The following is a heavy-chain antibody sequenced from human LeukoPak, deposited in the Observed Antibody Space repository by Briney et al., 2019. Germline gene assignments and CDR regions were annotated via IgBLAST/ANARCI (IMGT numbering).Heavy chain of an antibody. CDR1: GFTFSSYA. V-gene: IGHV3-23*01. CDR3: AKNRYSYGGEFDY. Sequence: PGGSLRLSCAASGFTFSSYAMSRVRQAPGKGLEWVSAISGSGGSTNYADSVKGRFTISRDNSKNTLYLQMNSLRAEDTAVYYCAKNRYSYGGEFDYWGQGTLVTVSS. D-gene: IGHD5-18*01. CDR2: ISGSGGST. J-gene: IGHJ4*02.